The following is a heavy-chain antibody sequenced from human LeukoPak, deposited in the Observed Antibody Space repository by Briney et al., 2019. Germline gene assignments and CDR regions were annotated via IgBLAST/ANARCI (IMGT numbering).Heavy chain of an antibody. D-gene: IGHD3-3*01. J-gene: IGHJ6*03. CDR2: TSYSGST. CDR3: ARHGDHYYYMDV. Sequence: PSETLSLTCTVSGGSISGNTYYWGWIRQPPGKGLEWIGTTSYSGSTYYNPSLKSRATISVDTSKNQFSLRLSSVTAADTALYYCARHGDHYYYMDVWGKGTTVTVSS. V-gene: IGHV4-39*01. CDR1: GGSISGNTYY.